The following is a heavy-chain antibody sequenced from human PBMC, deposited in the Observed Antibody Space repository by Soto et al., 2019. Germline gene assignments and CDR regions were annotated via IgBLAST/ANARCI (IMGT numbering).Heavy chain of an antibody. CDR2: INIDGSDS. Sequence: PWGSLRLSCASSVFTFRVYWITWVRQAPGKGLEWVANINIDGSDSYCVDSLKGRFTISRDNSNSSVYLQMNSLRIEDTAIYYCALLWVTEADDFDYWGQGTMVTVSS. CDR3: ALLWVTEADDFDY. CDR1: VFTFRVYW. J-gene: IGHJ4*02. V-gene: IGHV3-7*03. D-gene: IGHD2-21*02.